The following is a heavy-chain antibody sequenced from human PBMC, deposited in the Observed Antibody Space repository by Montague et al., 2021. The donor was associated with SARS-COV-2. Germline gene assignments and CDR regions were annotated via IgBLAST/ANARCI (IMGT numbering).Heavy chain of an antibody. D-gene: IGHD6-19*01. V-gene: IGHV4-4*02. CDR2: IYHSGST. Sequence: SETLSLTCVVSGGSISSINWWSWVRQPPGEGLEWIGEIYHSGSTNYNPSLKSRVIISVDKSKNQFSLKLSSVTAADTAVYYCARTGYSSGWHSFDYWGQGTLVIVSS. CDR3: ARTGYSSGWHSFDY. CDR1: GGSISSINW. J-gene: IGHJ4*02.